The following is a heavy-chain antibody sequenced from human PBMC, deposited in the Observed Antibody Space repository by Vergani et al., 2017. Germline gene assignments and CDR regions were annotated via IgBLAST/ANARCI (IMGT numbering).Heavy chain of an antibody. D-gene: IGHD3-9*01. V-gene: IGHV3-33*08. J-gene: IGHJ4*02. Sequence: VQLLESGGGLVQPGGSLRLSCAASGFTFSSYGMHWVRQAPGKGLEWVAVIWYDGSNKYYADSVKGRFTISRDNSKNTLYLQMNSLRAEDTAVYYCARDKARFDWLLGSGFDYWGQGTLVTVSS. CDR3: ARDKARFDWLLGSGFDY. CDR2: IWYDGSNK. CDR1: GFTFSSYG.